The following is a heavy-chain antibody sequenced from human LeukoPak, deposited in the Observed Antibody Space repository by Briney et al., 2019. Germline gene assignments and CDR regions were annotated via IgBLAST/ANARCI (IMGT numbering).Heavy chain of an antibody. CDR2: SRNKAKSYTT. J-gene: IGHJ6*03. Sequence: PGGSLRLSCAASGFTFSDHYMDWVRQAPGKGLEWVGRSRNKAKSYTTEYAASVKGRFTISRDDSKNSLFLQMNSLKTEDTAVYYCVKLELSPHIDVWGKGTTVTVSS. D-gene: IGHD1-7*01. CDR3: VKLELSPHIDV. CDR1: GFTFSDHY. V-gene: IGHV3-72*01.